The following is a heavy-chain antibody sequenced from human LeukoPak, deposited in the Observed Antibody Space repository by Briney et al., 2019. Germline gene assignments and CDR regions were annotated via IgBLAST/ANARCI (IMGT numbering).Heavy chain of an antibody. CDR3: ARDQGRDGYNLDAFDI. CDR2: INHSGST. Sequence: SETLSLTCAVYGGSFSGYYWSWIRQPPGRGLEWIGEINHSGSTNYNPSLKSRVTISVDTSKNQFSLKLSSVTAADTAVYYCARDQGRDGYNLDAFDIWGQGTMVTVSS. D-gene: IGHD5-24*01. J-gene: IGHJ3*02. V-gene: IGHV4-34*01. CDR1: GGSFSGYY.